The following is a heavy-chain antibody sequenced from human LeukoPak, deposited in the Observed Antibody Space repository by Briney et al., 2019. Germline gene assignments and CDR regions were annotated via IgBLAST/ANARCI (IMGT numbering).Heavy chain of an antibody. CDR1: GFTFSSYS. D-gene: IGHD2-21*01. V-gene: IGHV3-21*01. CDR3: ARAKWDCSFDY. Sequence: GGSLRPSCAASGFTFSSYSMNWVRQAPGKGLEWVSSISSSSSYIYYADSVKGRFTISRDNAKNSLYLQMNSLRAEDTAVYYCARAKWDCSFDYWGQGTLVTVSS. CDR2: ISSSSSYI. J-gene: IGHJ4*02.